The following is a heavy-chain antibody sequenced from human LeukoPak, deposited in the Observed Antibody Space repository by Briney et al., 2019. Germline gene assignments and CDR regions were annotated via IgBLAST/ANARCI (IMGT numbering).Heavy chain of an antibody. CDR1: GFPFSSYA. D-gene: IGHD2-2*01. Sequence: PGGSQRLSCAASGFPFSSYAMHWVRQAPGKGLEYVSAISSNGGSTSYANSVQGRCTISRDNSKNTLDLQMGSLRAEDMAVYYCARSSIVVVTILDYWGQGTLLTV. CDR3: ARSSIVVVTILDY. CDR2: ISSNGGST. V-gene: IGHV3-64*01. J-gene: IGHJ4*02.